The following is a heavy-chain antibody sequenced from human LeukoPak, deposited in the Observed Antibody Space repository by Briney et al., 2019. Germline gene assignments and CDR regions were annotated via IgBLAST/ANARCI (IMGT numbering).Heavy chain of an antibody. CDR3: AKDRDYGGPWKLDY. J-gene: IGHJ4*02. Sequence: GGSLRLSCAASGFPFDDYAKHWVRQAPGKGLEGVSGITLNSGIIGYADSVKGRFTISRDSAKNSLYLQMNSLKAEDTALYYCAKDRDYGGPWKLDYWGQGTLVTVSS. V-gene: IGHV3-9*01. CDR2: ITLNSGII. CDR1: GFPFDDYA. D-gene: IGHD4-23*01.